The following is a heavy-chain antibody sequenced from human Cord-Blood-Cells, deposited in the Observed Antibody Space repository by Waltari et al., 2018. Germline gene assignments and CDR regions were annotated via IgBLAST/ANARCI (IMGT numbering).Heavy chain of an antibody. Sequence: QVQLQESGPGLVKPSETLSLTCTVSGYSISRGYYWGWIRQPPGKGLEWIGSIYHSGSTYYNPSLKSRVTISVDTSKNQFSLKLSSVTAADTAMYYCAWSMGDRNAFDIWGQGTMVTVSS. CDR2: IYHSGST. V-gene: IGHV4-38-2*02. J-gene: IGHJ3*02. CDR1: GYSISRGYY. D-gene: IGHD3-16*01. CDR3: AWSMGDRNAFDI.